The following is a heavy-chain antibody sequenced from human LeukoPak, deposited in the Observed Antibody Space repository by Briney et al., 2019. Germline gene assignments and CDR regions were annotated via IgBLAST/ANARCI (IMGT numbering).Heavy chain of an antibody. D-gene: IGHD7-27*01. J-gene: IGHJ3*02. CDR1: GFTFSNYW. V-gene: IGHV3-74*01. Sequence: GGSLRLSCAASGFTFSNYWMHWVRQAPGKGLVWVSRLDSDGSGTTYADSVEGRFTISRDNAKNTLYLLMDSLRAEDTAVYYCARANWGNALDIWGQGTKVTVSS. CDR2: LDSDGSGT. CDR3: ARANWGNALDI.